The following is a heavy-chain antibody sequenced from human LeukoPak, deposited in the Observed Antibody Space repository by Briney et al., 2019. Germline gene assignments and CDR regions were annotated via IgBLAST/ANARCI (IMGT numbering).Heavy chain of an antibody. V-gene: IGHV3-7*01. J-gene: IGHJ5*02. D-gene: IGHD6-19*01. CDR1: AFTFSSYW. Sequence: GGSLRLSCAASAFTFSSYWMSWVRQAPGKGLEWVANIKEDGSEKYYVDSVKGRFTISRDNAKNSLYLQMDSLRADDTAVYYCARVRQWLVRGGDWFDPWGRGILVTVSS. CDR2: IKEDGSEK. CDR3: ARVRQWLVRGGDWFDP.